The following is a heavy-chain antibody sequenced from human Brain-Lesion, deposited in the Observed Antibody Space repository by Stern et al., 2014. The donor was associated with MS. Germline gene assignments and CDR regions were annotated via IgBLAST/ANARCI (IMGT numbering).Heavy chain of an antibody. D-gene: IGHD1-14*01. J-gene: IGHJ4*02. CDR1: GFTFDDYA. CDR2: ISWNSSTI. Sequence: VQLVESGGDLVQPGRSLRLSCAAFGFTFDDYAMHWVRQAPGKGLEWVAGISWNSSTIGYADSVKGRFTTSRDNAYSSLYLQVNSLRPEDTDLYYCARDITGSSAYFAYWGQGTLVTVSS. V-gene: IGHV3-9*01. CDR3: ARDITGSSAYFAY.